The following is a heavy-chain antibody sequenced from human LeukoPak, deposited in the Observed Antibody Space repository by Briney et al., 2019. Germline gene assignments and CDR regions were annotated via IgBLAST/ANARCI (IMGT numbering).Heavy chain of an antibody. CDR3: ARMVYANYYYGMDV. V-gene: IGHV4-34*01. D-gene: IGHD2-8*01. J-gene: IGHJ6*02. CDR2: INHSGST. CDR1: GGSFSGYY. Sequence: PSETLSLTCAVYGGSFSGYYWSWIRQPPGKGLEWIGEINHSGSTNYNPSLKRRVTISVDTSKNQFSLKLSSVTAADTAVYYCARMVYANYYYGMDVWGQGTTVTVSS.